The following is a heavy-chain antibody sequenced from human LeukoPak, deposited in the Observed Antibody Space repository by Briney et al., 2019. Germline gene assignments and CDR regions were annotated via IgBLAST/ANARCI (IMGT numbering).Heavy chain of an antibody. D-gene: IGHD3-22*01. V-gene: IGHV4-59*12. CDR1: GGSISSYY. CDR2: IYYSGST. J-gene: IGHJ3*02. Sequence: SETLSLTCTVSGGSISSYYWSWIRQPPGKGLEWIGYIYYSGSTNYNPSLKSRVTMSVDTSKNQFSLKLSSVTAADTAVYYCARDPDYYDSSGYPIGGAFDIWGQGTMVTVSS. CDR3: ARDPDYYDSSGYPIGGAFDI.